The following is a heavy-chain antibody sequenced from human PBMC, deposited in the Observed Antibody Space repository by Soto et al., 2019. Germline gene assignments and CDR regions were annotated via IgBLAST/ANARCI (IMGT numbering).Heavy chain of an antibody. V-gene: IGHV3-48*03. Sequence: EEQLVESGGDLVQPGGSLRLSCTASGFALDTYDMNWVRLAPGKDLEWISHIATGGDRIYYADSVKGRFTISRDKARNSQYLAMNSRRGADMALYYCAGVHVLMFASDAAFNVWGQRTGVTVSS. CDR1: GFALDTYD. J-gene: IGHJ3*01. CDR2: IATGGDRI. D-gene: IGHD2-21*01. CDR3: AGVHVLMFASDAAFNV.